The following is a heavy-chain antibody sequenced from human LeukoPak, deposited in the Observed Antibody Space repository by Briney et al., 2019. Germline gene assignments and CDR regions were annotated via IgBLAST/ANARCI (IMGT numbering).Heavy chain of an antibody. V-gene: IGHV4-34*01. J-gene: IGHJ6*03. CDR2: INHSGST. D-gene: IGHD1-14*01. Sequence: NPSETLSLTCAVYGGSFSGYYWSWIRQPPGKGLEWIGEINHSGSTNYNPSLKSRVTISVDTSKNQISLKLSSVTAADTAVYYCARGSGNYYYYYMDVWGKGTTVTVSS. CDR3: ARGSGNYYYYYMDV. CDR1: GGSFSGYY.